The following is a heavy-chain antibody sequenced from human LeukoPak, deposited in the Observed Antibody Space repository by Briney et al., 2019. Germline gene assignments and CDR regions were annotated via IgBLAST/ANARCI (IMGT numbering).Heavy chain of an antibody. V-gene: IGHV1-8*03. CDR1: GYTFTSYD. CDR3: ARGLRDYYHYYMDV. CDR2: MNANSGKT. Sequence: ASVKVSCKASGYTFTSYDINWVRQAAGQGPEWMGWMNANSGKTGYAQKFQGRVTITRNTSISTAYLELSSLRSEDTAMYYCARGLRDYYHYYMDVWGKGITVTVSS. J-gene: IGHJ6*03. D-gene: IGHD4-17*01.